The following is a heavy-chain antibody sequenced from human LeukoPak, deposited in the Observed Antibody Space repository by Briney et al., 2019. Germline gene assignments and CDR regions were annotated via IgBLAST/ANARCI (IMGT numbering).Heavy chain of an antibody. V-gene: IGHV3-74*01. J-gene: IGHJ4*02. CDR2: INSDGSYI. Sequence: GGSLRLSCAASGFTFSSYWMHWARQAPGKGLVWVSRINSDGSYINYADSVKGRFTISRDNAKNTLYLQMNSLRAEDTAVYYCARTYYYESSGYLGYWGQGTLVTVFS. CDR1: GFTFSSYW. CDR3: ARTYYYESSGYLGY. D-gene: IGHD3-22*01.